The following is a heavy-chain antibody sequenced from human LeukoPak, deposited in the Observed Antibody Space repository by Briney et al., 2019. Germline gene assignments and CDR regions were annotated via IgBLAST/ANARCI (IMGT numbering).Heavy chain of an antibody. J-gene: IGHJ5*01. CDR3: ARVLGLKGFDS. D-gene: IGHD7-27*01. Sequence: GGPLRLSCAASGFTFSAYWMTWVRQAPGRGLEWVANIRDDGSEEHYGDSVRGRFTISRDNAKNSVDLQMHSLRVEDTAVYYCARVLGLKGFDSWGQGTLVTVSS. CDR2: IRDDGSEE. V-gene: IGHV3-7*04. CDR1: GFTFSAYW.